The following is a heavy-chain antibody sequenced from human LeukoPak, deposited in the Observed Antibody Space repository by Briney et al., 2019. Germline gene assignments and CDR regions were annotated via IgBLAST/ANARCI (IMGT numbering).Heavy chain of an antibody. V-gene: IGHV1-18*01. D-gene: IGHD6-13*01. CDR3: ARAPPIAGTDYYYGMGV. J-gene: IGHJ6*02. CDR1: GYTFTSYG. Sequence: GPSVKVSCKAPGYTFTSYGISWVRQAPGQGLEWMGWISAYNGNTNYAQKLQGRVTMTTDTSTSTAYMELRSLRSDDTAVYYCARAPPIAGTDYYYGMGVWGQGTTVTVSS. CDR2: ISAYNGNT.